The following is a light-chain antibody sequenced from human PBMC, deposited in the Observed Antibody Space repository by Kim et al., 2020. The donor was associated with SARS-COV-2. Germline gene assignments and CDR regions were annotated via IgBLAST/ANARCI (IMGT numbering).Light chain of an antibody. V-gene: IGKV1-33*01. CDR2: DAS. CDR3: QQYDSKSALT. J-gene: IGKJ4*01. Sequence: DIQMTQSPSSLSASVGDRVTIACQASQDINNYLSWYQQKPGKAPKLLIYDASNLETGVPARFSGSGSGTDFTFTISSLQPEDIATYYCQQYDSKSALTFGGGTKVDIK. CDR1: QDINNY.